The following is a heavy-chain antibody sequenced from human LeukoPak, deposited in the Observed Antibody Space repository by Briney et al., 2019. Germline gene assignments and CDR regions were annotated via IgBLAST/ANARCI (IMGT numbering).Heavy chain of an antibody. J-gene: IGHJ4*02. CDR1: GGSFSGYY. V-gene: IGHV4-34*01. Sequence: SETLSLTCAVYGGSFSGYYWSWIRQPPGKGLEWIGEINHSGSTNYNPSLKSRVTISVDTSKNQFSLKLSSVTAADTAVYYCAREGPTVTNVPTSLWGQGTLVTVSS. CDR2: INHSGST. CDR3: AREGPTVTNVPTSL. D-gene: IGHD4-17*01.